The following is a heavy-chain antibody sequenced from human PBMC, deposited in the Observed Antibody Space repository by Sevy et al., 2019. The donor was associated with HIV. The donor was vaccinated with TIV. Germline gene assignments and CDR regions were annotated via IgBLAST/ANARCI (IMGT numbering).Heavy chain of an antibody. CDR3: AKDRVTVFGVVVTFDS. CDR1: GFTFDSYA. CDR2: ISGSGYAT. Sequence: GESLKISCAASGFTFDSYAMHWVRQVAGKGLEWVSTISGSGYATYYADSVKGRFIISSDTSRNTLYLQMNILRVEDSAVYFCAKDRVTVFGVVVTFDSWGQGTLVTVSS. V-gene: IGHV3-23*01. D-gene: IGHD3-3*01. J-gene: IGHJ4*02.